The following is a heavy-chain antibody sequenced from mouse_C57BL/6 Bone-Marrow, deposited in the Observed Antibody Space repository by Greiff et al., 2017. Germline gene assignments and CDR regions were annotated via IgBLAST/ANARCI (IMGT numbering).Heavy chain of an antibody. Sequence: QVQLQQPGAELVKPGASVKLSCKASGYTFTSYWMQWVKQRPGQGLEWIGEIDPSDSYTNYNQKFKGKATLTVDTSSSPAYMQLSSLTSEDSAVYYCARGYYGSSYSLFAYWGQGTLVTVSA. CDR2: IDPSDSYT. J-gene: IGHJ3*01. CDR3: ARGYYGSSYSLFAY. D-gene: IGHD1-1*01. CDR1: GYTFTSYW. V-gene: IGHV1-50*01.